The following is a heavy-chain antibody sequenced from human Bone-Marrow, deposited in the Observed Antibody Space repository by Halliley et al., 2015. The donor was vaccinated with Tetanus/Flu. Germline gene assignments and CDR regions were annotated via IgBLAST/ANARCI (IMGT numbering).Heavy chain of an antibody. Sequence: TLSLTCAVYGESFSGYYWNWIRQPPGKGLEWIGEINHSGSTNYNPSLKSRVTISVDTSKNQISLNLTSVTAADTAVYYCARAVWQRFPPSLYYYAMAVWGRGTTVTVSS. CDR2: INHSGST. CDR3: ARAVWQRFPPSLYYYAMAV. D-gene: IGHD5-12*01. J-gene: IGHJ6*02. V-gene: IGHV4-34*01. CDR1: GESFSGYY.